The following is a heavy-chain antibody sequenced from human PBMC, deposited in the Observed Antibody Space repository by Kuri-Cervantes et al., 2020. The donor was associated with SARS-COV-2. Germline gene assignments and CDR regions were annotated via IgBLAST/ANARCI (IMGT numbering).Heavy chain of an antibody. CDR2: IYYSGST. CDR1: GGSISSSSYY. V-gene: IGHV4-39*07. CDR3: ARDIEDGYNRNWFDP. D-gene: IGHD5-24*01. Sequence: SETLSLTCTVSGGSISSSSYYWGWIRQPPGKGLEWIGSIYYSGSTYYNPSLKSRVTISVDTSKNQFSLEVTSVTAADTALYYCARDIEDGYNRNWFDPWGQGTLVTVSS. J-gene: IGHJ5*02.